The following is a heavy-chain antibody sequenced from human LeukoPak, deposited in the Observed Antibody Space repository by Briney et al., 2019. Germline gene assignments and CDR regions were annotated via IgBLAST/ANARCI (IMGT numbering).Heavy chain of an antibody. CDR2: ISGSGGSP. J-gene: IGHJ4*02. D-gene: IGHD4-23*01. CDR3: AKCVLTVVTPLWDY. V-gene: IGHV3-23*01. Sequence: GGSLRLSCAASGFTCSSYGMSWVRQAPGKGLEWVSAISGSGGSPYYADSVKGRFTISRDNSKNTLYLQMNSLRAEDTAVYYCAKCVLTVVTPLWDYWGQGTLVTVSS. CDR1: GFTCSSYG.